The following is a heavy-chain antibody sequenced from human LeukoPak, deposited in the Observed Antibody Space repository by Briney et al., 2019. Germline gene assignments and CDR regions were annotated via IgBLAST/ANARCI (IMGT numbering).Heavy chain of an antibody. CDR2: IYYSGST. D-gene: IGHD6-13*01. Sequence: SQTLSLTCTVSGGSISSGDYYWTWIRQPPGKGLEWFGYIYYSGSTYYNPSLKSRLTISVDTSKKQFSLKLTSVTAADTAVYFCARGVGSSWYGDWGQGTLVTVSS. V-gene: IGHV4-30-4*01. J-gene: IGHJ4*02. CDR3: ARGVGSSWYGD. CDR1: GGSISSGDYY.